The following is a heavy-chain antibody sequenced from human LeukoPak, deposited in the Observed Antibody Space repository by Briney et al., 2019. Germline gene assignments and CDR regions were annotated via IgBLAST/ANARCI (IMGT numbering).Heavy chain of an antibody. CDR1: GGSIRTYY. CDR3: AREDYYDSSGGDY. J-gene: IGHJ4*02. V-gene: IGHV4-59*12. D-gene: IGHD3-22*01. Sequence: SETLSLTCTVSGGSIRTYYWSWIRQPPGKGLEWIGYIYYSGSTNYNPSLKSRVTISVDTSKNQFSLKLSSVTAADTAVYYCAREDYYDSSGGDYWGQGTLVTVSS. CDR2: IYYSGST.